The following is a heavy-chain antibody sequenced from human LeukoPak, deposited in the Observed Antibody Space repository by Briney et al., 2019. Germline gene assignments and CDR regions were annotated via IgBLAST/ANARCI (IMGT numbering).Heavy chain of an antibody. V-gene: IGHV4-59*08. Sequence: SETLSLTCTVSGGSISSYYWSWIRQPPGKGLEWIGYIYYSGSTNYNPSLKSRVAISVDTSKNQFSLKLSSVTAADTAVYYCTAYVWGSYLDYWGQGTLVTVSS. CDR2: IYYSGST. CDR1: GGSISSYY. J-gene: IGHJ4*02. CDR3: TAYVWGSYLDY. D-gene: IGHD3-16*02.